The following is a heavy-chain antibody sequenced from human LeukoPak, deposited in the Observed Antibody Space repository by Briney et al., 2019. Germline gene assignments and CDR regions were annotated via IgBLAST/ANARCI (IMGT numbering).Heavy chain of an antibody. CDR3: ARDGTPSYSSGWVYMDV. J-gene: IGHJ6*04. V-gene: IGHV3-48*03. D-gene: IGHD6-25*01. CDR1: GFSFSSYE. CDR2: ISASGTLT. Sequence: GGSLRLSCAASGFSFSSYEMNWVRQAPGKGLEWISYISASGTLTHYADSVEGRFTISRDNAKNSLCLQMNSLRGEDTAVYYCARDGTPSYSSGWVYMDVWGKGTTVTISS.